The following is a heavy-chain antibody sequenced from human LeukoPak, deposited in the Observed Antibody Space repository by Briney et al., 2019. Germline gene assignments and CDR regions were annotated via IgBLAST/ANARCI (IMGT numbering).Heavy chain of an antibody. V-gene: IGHV3-30*03. CDR3: ARGGSYLSAFDI. CDR1: GFSFRSYG. CDR2: ISYDGSNK. D-gene: IGHD1-26*01. J-gene: IGHJ3*02. Sequence: GGSLRLSCAASGFSFRSYGMHWVRQAPGKGLEWVAVISYDGSNKYYADSVKGRFTISRDNSKNTLYLQMNSLRAEDTAVYYCARGGSYLSAFDIWGQGTMVTVSS.